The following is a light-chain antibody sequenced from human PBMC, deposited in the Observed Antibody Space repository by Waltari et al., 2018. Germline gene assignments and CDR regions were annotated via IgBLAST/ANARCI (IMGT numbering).Light chain of an antibody. Sequence: SYVVTQSPSVSVAPGETARITCGGDTIGSKSVHWYQQRPGQAPVLVISYDTDRPSGIPARFSGSNSGNTATLTISWVEADDEADYYCLVWHSTTDHHGVFGGGTKLTVL. J-gene: IGLJ2*01. V-gene: IGLV3-21*04. CDR3: LVWHSTTDHHGV. CDR1: TIGSKS. CDR2: YDT.